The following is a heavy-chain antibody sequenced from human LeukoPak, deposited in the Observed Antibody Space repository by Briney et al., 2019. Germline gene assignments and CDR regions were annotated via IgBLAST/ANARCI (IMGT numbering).Heavy chain of an antibody. CDR3: ARGLEKDDAFDI. V-gene: IGHV1-8*01. CDR2: TNPNSGNT. J-gene: IGHJ3*02. CDR1: GYTFTSYD. Sequence: ASVKVSCKASGYTFTSYDINWVRQATGQGLEWMGWTNPNSGNTGYAQKFQGRVTMTRNTSISTAYMELSSLRSEDTAVYYCARGLEKDDAFDIWGQGTTVTVSS.